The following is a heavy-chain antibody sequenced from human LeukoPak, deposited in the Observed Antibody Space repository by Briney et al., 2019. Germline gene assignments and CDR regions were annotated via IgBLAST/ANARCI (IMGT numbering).Heavy chain of an antibody. Sequence: ASVKVSCKASGYIFTDYYMYWVRQAPGQGLEWMGWINPNNGGTNYAQKFQGRVTMTRDTPVNTVYMELSNLKSDDTAVYYCAKVGGGYNYGQLDSWGQGTLVTVSS. CDR1: GYIFTDYY. CDR2: INPNNGGT. V-gene: IGHV1-2*02. J-gene: IGHJ4*02. D-gene: IGHD5-18*01. CDR3: AKVGGGYNYGQLDS.